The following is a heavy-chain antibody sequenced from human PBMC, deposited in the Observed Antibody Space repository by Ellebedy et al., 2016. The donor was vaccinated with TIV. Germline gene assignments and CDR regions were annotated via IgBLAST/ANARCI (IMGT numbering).Heavy chain of an antibody. D-gene: IGHD3-10*01. CDR3: ARDLASGDY. CDR1: GFTFSSYW. CDR2: IRQDGSEI. J-gene: IGHJ4*02. V-gene: IGHV3-7*01. Sequence: GESLKISXAASGFTFSSYWMHWVRQAPGKGLEWVANIRQDGSEIYYVNSVKGRFTISRDNAKNSLYLQMNSLRAEDTAVYYCARDLASGDYWGQGTLVTVSS.